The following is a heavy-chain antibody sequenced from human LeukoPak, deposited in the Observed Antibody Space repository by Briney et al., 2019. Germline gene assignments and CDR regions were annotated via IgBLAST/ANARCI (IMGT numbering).Heavy chain of an antibody. CDR2: INTNTGNP. CDR3: ARVIRGGWSNDAFDM. D-gene: IGHD6-19*01. Sequence: GASVKVSCKASGYTFSVYNMNWVRQAPGQGLEWMGWINTNTGNPTSAQDFTGRFAFSMDTSVNTAYLEISSLRTEDTAMYFCARVIRGGWSNDAFDMWGQGTMVTVSS. J-gene: IGHJ3*02. CDR1: GYTFSVYN. V-gene: IGHV7-4-1*02.